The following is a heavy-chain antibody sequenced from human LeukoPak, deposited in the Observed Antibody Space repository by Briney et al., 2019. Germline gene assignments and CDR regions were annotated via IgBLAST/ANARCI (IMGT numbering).Heavy chain of an antibody. Sequence: SETLSLTCTVSGGSISSSSYYWGWIRQPPGKGLEWIGSIYYSGSTYYNPSLKSRVTISVDTSKNQFSLKLSSVTAADTAVYYCARDLITGTTDYFDYWGQGTLVTVSS. CDR1: GGSISSSSYY. CDR2: IYYSGST. CDR3: ARDLITGTTDYFDY. D-gene: IGHD1-7*01. J-gene: IGHJ4*02. V-gene: IGHV4-39*02.